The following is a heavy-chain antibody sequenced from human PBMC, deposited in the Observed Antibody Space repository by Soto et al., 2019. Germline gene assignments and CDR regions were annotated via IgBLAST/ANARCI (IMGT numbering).Heavy chain of an antibody. V-gene: IGHV3-23*01. Sequence: GGSLRLSCAASGFTSSSYAMSWVRQAPGKGLEWVSAISGSGGSTYYADSVKGRFTISRDNSKNTLYLQMNSLRAEDTAVYYCAKSREVAGFNWFDPWGQGTLVTVSS. D-gene: IGHD6-19*01. CDR3: AKSREVAGFNWFDP. CDR1: GFTSSSYA. CDR2: ISGSGGST. J-gene: IGHJ5*02.